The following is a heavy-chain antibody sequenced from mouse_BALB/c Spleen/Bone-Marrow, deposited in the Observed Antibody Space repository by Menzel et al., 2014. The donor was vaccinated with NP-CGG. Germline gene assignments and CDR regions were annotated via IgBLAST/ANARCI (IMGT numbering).Heavy chain of an antibody. J-gene: IGHJ2*01. CDR3: AGYYRYDY. D-gene: IGHD2-14*01. Sequence: VQLQQSGAELMKPGASVKISCKATGYTFSSYWIEWVKQRPGHGLEWIGEIFPGSGSTNYNEKFKGKATFTADTSSNTAYMQLSSLTSEDSAVYYCAGYYRYDYWGQGTTLTFSS. CDR1: GYTFSSYW. CDR2: IFPGSGST. V-gene: IGHV1-9*01.